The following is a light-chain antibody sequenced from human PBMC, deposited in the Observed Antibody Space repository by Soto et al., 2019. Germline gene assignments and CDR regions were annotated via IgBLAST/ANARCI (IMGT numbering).Light chain of an antibody. J-gene: IGKJ4*01. CDR2: AAS. CDR1: QSITSY. CDR3: QQRYSTPLT. V-gene: IGKV1-39*01. Sequence: DIQMTQSPSSLSASVGDRVTITCRASQSITSYLNWYQHKSGKAPELLIYAASSLQSGVPSRFSGSGSGTDFTLTISSLQAEDFATYYCQQRYSTPLTFGGGTKVEIK.